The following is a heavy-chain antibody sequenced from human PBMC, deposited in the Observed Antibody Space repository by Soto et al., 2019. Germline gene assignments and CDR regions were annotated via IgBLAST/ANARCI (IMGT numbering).Heavy chain of an antibody. CDR3: ATESGSTYGYFDY. J-gene: IGHJ4*02. CDR1: GGSVSSDEDY. Sequence: PSETLSLTCTVSGGSVSSDEDYWSWIRQSPGKGLEWIGYISNSGSTGYNPSLKTRLSMSVDRSKNQFTLRLTSVTAADTAVYFCATESGSTYGYFDYWGQETQVTVSS. V-gene: IGHV4-30-4*08. D-gene: IGHD5-18*01. CDR2: ISNSGST.